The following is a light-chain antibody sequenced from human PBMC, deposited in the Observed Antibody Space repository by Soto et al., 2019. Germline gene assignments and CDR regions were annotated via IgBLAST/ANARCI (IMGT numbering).Light chain of an antibody. CDR1: STNIGNNQ. V-gene: IGLV1-47*01. J-gene: IGLJ3*02. Sequence: QSVLTQPPSASGTPGQRVTISCYGSSTNIGNNQVYWYQQLPGTAPKLLIYNNSQRPSGVPDRFSGSKSGNSASLAISGPRSEDEADYYCAAWDDSLTGVFGGGTKLTVL. CDR3: AAWDDSLTGV. CDR2: NNS.